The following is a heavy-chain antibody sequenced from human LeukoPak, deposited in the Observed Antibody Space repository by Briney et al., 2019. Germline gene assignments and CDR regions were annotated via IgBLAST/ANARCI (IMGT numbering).Heavy chain of an antibody. CDR1: GFTFSSYW. D-gene: IGHD3-3*01. V-gene: IGHV3-74*01. CDR2: IRTDGTYS. Sequence: GGSLRLSCAASGFTFSSYWMHWVRQAPGKGLVWVSGIRTDGTYSTYADSVKGRFTISRDNAKNTLYLQMNSLRAEDTAVYFCVRSYDFWGEGTLVSVSS. CDR3: VRSYDF. J-gene: IGHJ4*02.